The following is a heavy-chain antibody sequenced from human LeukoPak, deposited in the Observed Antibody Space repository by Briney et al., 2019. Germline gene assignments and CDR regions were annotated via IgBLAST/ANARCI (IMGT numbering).Heavy chain of an antibody. CDR3: ARVLCSYGVGVFDC. CDR2: ISAYNGNT. Sequence: GASVKVSCKASGYTFTSYCISWVRQAPGQGLEWMGWISAYNGNTNYAQKLQGRVTMTTDTSTSTAYMELRRLRSDDTAVYYCARVLCSYGVGVFDCWGQGTLVTVSS. CDR1: GYTFTSYC. J-gene: IGHJ4*02. D-gene: IGHD5-18*01. V-gene: IGHV1-18*01.